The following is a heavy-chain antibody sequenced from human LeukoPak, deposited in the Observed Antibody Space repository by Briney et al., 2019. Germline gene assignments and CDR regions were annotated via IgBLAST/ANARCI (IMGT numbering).Heavy chain of an antibody. CDR1: GFTFGDYA. J-gene: IGHJ4*02. Sequence: GGSLRLSCTSSGFTFGDYAMSWFRQAPGEGLEWVAFIRSKAYGGTTEYAASVKGRFTISRDDSKSITYLQMNSLKTEDTAVYYCTKYSGRIDYWGQGTLVTVSS. CDR3: TKYSGRIDY. CDR2: IRSKAYGGTT. D-gene: IGHD5-18*01. V-gene: IGHV3-49*03.